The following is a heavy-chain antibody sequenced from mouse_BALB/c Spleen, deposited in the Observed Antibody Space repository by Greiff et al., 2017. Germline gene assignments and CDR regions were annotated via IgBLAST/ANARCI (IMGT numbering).Heavy chain of an antibody. CDR2: LSSGGSYT. CDR1: GFTFSSYA. CDR3: ARVDDYDEGYYFDY. D-gene: IGHD2-4*01. J-gene: IGHJ2*01. Sequence: VPVVESGGGLVQPGGSLTLSCASSGFTFSSYAMSWVRQSPEKRLEWVAELSSGGSYTYYPDTVRGRFTISRDNAKNTLYLEMSSLRSEDTAMYYCARVDDYDEGYYFDYWGQGNTLKVSS. V-gene: IGHV5-9-4*01.